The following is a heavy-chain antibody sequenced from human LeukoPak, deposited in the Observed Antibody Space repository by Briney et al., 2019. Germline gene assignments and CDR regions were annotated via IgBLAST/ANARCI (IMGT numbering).Heavy chain of an antibody. V-gene: IGHV3-21*03. CDR1: GFTFSSYN. J-gene: IGHJ4*02. CDR2: ITSSSNYI. CDR3: ARDCWDYGSGSYCGIDY. D-gene: IGHD3-10*01. Sequence: PGGSLRLSCAASGFTFSSYNMNWVRQAPGKGLEWVSSITSSSNYIYYADSVKGRFTISRDNAKNSLYVQMSSLRAEDTTVYYCARDCWDYGSGSYCGIDYWGQGTLVTVSS.